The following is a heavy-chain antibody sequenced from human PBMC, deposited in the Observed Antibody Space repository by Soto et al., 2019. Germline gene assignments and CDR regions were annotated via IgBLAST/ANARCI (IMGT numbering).Heavy chain of an antibody. CDR3: ARLGYCSSTSCYDY. CDR1: GYTLTGYY. CDR2: INPNSGGT. V-gene: IGHV1-2*04. Sequence: ASVKVSCKASGYTLTGYYMHWVRQAPGQGLEWMGWINPNSGGTNYAQKFQGWVTMTRDTSISTAYMELSRLRSDDTAVYYCARLGYCSSTSCYDYWGQGTLVTVSS. J-gene: IGHJ4*02. D-gene: IGHD2-2*01.